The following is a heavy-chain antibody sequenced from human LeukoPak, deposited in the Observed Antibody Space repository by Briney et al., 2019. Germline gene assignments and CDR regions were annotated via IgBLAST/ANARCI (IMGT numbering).Heavy chain of an antibody. D-gene: IGHD1-14*01. J-gene: IGHJ5*02. Sequence: PGGSLRLSCEASGFTFNTYSMNWARQAPGKGLEWVSSIDSSGGYMFYADSVKGRFIISRDNAKDSLYLQMNSLRVEDTAVYYCATEPQTGSPFDPWGQGTLVTVSS. CDR3: ATEPQTGSPFDP. CDR2: IDSSGGYM. V-gene: IGHV3-21*06. CDR1: GFTFNTYS.